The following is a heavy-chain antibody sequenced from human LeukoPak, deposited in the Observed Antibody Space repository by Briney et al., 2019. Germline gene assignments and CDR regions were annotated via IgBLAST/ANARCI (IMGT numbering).Heavy chain of an antibody. CDR2: IYYRGST. D-gene: IGHD4-17*01. CDR1: GFTFSDYY. Sequence: LRLSCAASGFTFSDYYMTWVRQAPGKGLEWIGYIYYRGSTSYNPSLKSRLRISVDTSKNQFSLKLSSVTAADTAVYYCARDLRSTVTTLDVWGHGTTVTVSS. J-gene: IGHJ6*02. CDR3: ARDLRSTVTTLDV. V-gene: IGHV4-30-4*01.